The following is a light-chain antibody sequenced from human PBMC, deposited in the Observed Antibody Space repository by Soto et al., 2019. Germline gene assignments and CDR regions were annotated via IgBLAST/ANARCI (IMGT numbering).Light chain of an antibody. J-gene: IGKJ1*01. Sequence: DIVMTQSPDSLAVSLGERATINCKSSQSVVNNSNNKNYLAWYQQKAGQPPNLLISWAATRESGVPDRVSGSGSGTDFTLTISSLQAEDVAVYYCQQYYSSPPTFGQGTRVEIK. V-gene: IGKV4-1*01. CDR1: QSVVNNSNNKNY. CDR3: QQYYSSPPT. CDR2: WAA.